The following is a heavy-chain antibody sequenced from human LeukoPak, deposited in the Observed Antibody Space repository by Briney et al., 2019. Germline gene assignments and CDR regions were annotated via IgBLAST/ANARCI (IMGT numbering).Heavy chain of an antibody. D-gene: IGHD6-13*01. CDR2: ISYEGCNN. J-gene: IGHJ4*02. CDR3: ARDRVAAADLDY. CDR1: GFTFSSFA. Sequence: GGSLRLSCAASGFTFSSFAMHWVRQAPGKGLEWVAVISYEGCNNYYADSVKGRFTVSRDNSKNTLYLQMDSLRTEDTAVYYCARDRVAAADLDYWGQGTLVTVSS. V-gene: IGHV3-30*04.